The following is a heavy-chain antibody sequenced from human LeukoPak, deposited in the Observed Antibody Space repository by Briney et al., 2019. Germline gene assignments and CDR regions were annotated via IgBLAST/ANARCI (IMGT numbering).Heavy chain of an antibody. CDR2: IYYSGST. CDR1: GGSISSYY. D-gene: IGHD2-2*01. CDR3: ARYCSSGGCFDY. Sequence: PSETLSLTCTVSGGSISSYYWGWIRQPPGKGLEWIGNIYYSGSTFYNPSLKSRVTISMDTSKNQFSLKLSSVTAADTGAYYCARYCSSGGCFDYWGQGTLVTVPS. J-gene: IGHJ4*02. V-gene: IGHV4-59*04.